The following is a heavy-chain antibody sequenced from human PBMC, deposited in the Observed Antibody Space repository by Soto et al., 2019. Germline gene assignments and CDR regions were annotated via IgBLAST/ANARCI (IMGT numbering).Heavy chain of an antibody. CDR2: IYYSGST. V-gene: IGHV4-39*01. CDR1: GCSISSTSYY. Sequence: XETLSLTCTVAGCSISSTSYYWGWIRQPPGKGLEWIGSIYYSGSTYYNPSLKSRVTISVDTSKNQFSLKLSSVTAADTAVYYCARRNNWFDHWGQGTLVTVSS. CDR3: ARRNNWFDH. J-gene: IGHJ5*02.